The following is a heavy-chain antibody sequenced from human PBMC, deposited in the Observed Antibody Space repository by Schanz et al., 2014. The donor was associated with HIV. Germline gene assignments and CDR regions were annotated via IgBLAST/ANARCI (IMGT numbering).Heavy chain of an antibody. V-gene: IGHV3-11*01. CDR2: ISSSGSTV. D-gene: IGHD3-10*01. Sequence: VQVVESGGGLVQPGGSLRLYCAASGFTFSDYHMNWIRQAPGKGLEWVSYISSSGSTVYSADSVKGRFTISRDNAKNSLYLQMNSLRAEDTAVYYCARDGSLNRGFDYWGQGTLVTVSS. J-gene: IGHJ4*02. CDR3: ARDGSLNRGFDY. CDR1: GFTFSDYH.